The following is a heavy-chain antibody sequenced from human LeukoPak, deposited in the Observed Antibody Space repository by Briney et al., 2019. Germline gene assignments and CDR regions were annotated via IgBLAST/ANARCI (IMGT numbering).Heavy chain of an antibody. D-gene: IGHD3-22*01. CDR1: GGSIGSGDYY. Sequence: XQTLSLTCAVSGGSIGSGDYYWSWIRQPPGKGLEWIGYLSYSGSTYNNPSLKGRLTISQDTSQNQFSLKLSSVTAADTAVYYCARSARRTSGYLFDYWGQGILVTVSS. CDR2: LSYSGST. J-gene: IGHJ4*02. CDR3: ARSARRTSGYLFDY. V-gene: IGHV4-30-4*08.